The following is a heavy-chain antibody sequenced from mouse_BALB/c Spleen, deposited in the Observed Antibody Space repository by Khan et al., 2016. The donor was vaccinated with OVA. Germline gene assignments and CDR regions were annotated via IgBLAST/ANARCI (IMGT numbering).Heavy chain of an antibody. CDR1: GFSLTNYG. Sequence: QVQLKESGPGLVAPSQSLSITCTVSGFSLTNYGVNWVRQPPGKGLEWLGIIWAGGSTNYNSALMSRVSIRKDNAKTHVFLKMNSLQTDDTAMYYCARETAYYGNYEAMDYWGQGTSVTVSS. D-gene: IGHD2-10*01. J-gene: IGHJ4*01. CDR2: IWAGGST. V-gene: IGHV2-9*02. CDR3: ARETAYYGNYEAMDY.